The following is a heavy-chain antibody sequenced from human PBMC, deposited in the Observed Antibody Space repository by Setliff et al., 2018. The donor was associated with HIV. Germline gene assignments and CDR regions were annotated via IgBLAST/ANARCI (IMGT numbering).Heavy chain of an antibody. V-gene: IGHV3-11*04. Sequence: GGSLRLSCAASGFTFSDYYMSWIRQAPGKGLEWVSSISRSGSYIFYADSVKGRFAISRDNAKNSLYLQMNSLRADDTAVYYCARDLHSGSWGDAFDIWGQGTKVS. CDR1: GFTFSDYY. CDR3: ARDLHSGSWGDAFDI. D-gene: IGHD1-26*01. CDR2: ISRSGSYI. J-gene: IGHJ3*02.